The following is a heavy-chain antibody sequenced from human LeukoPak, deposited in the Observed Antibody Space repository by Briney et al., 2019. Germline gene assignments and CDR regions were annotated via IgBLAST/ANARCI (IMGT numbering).Heavy chain of an antibody. D-gene: IGHD3-16*02. J-gene: IGHJ4*02. CDR1: GFSLSTSGVG. Sequence: SGPTLVKRTQTLTLTCTFSGFSLSTSGVGVSWIRQPPGKALEWLALIYWDDDKRYSPSLKSRLTITKDTSKNQVVLTMTNMDPVDTDTYYCGRTLADYVWGSYRYTGFDYWGQGTLVTVTS. V-gene: IGHV2-5*02. CDR3: GRTLADYVWGSYRYTGFDY. CDR2: IYWDDDK.